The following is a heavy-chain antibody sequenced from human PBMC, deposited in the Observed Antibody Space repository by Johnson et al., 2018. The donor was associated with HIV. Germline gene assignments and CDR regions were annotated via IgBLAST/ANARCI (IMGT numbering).Heavy chain of an antibody. V-gene: IGHV3-30*14. Sequence: QVQLVESGGGVVQPGRSLRLSCAASGFTFSSYAMHWVRQAPGKGLEWVALISPVGNNNFYADSVKGRFTISRENAKNSLYLQMNSLRAGDTAVYYCARARCSSTSCYDAFDIWGQGTMVTVSS. CDR1: GFTFSSYA. CDR3: ARARCSSTSCYDAFDI. J-gene: IGHJ3*02. D-gene: IGHD2-2*01. CDR2: ISPVGNNN.